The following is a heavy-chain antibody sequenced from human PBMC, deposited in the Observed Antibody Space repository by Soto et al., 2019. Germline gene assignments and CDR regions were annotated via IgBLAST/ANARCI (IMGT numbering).Heavy chain of an antibody. CDR1: GITFSNYG. J-gene: IGHJ4*02. CDR2: IWYDGSHK. CDR3: ARERFESDDYGGSNDS. Sequence: QVQLVESGGGVVQPGKSLRLSCAASGITFSNYGMHWVRQAPGKGLEGVAVIWYDGSHKYYADSVKGRFTISRDNSKNKLYLQMNSLRAEDTAVYYCARERFESDDYGGSNDSWGQGTLVTVSS. V-gene: IGHV3-33*01. D-gene: IGHD4-17*01.